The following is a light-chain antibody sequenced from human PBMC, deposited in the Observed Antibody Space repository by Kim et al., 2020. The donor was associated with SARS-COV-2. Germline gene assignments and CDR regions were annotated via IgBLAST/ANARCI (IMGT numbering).Light chain of an antibody. CDR3: QQRSNWPPEIT. V-gene: IGKV3-11*01. J-gene: IGKJ5*01. CDR1: QGVVDH. Sequence: PGERAALSCRASQGVVDHLAWYPQKPGQATRPLIYVTSKRAAGIPARFSGSGSGTDFTLTINSLEPEDFAVYFCQQRSNWPPEITFGQGTRLEIK. CDR2: VTS.